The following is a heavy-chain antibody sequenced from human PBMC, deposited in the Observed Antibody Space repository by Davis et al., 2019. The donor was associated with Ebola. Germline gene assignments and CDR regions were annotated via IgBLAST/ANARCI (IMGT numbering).Heavy chain of an antibody. D-gene: IGHD6-13*01. CDR2: INSNSGGT. CDR3: AGTAYSSNLGGVLDY. V-gene: IGHV1-2*02. J-gene: IGHJ4*02. Sequence: ASVKVSCKASGYTFTGSYIHWVRQAPGQGLEWMGWINSNSGGTNYAQKFQGRVTMTRDTSISTAYMELSRLRSDDTAVYYCAGTAYSSNLGGVLDYWGQGTLVSVSS. CDR1: GYTFTGSY.